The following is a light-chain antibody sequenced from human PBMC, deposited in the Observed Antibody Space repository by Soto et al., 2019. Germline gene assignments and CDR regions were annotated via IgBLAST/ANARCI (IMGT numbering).Light chain of an antibody. CDR3: SSYTSSSTRG. CDR1: SSDVGGYNY. J-gene: IGLJ1*01. V-gene: IGLV2-14*01. Sequence: QSVLTQPASVSGSPGQSITISCTGTSSDVGGYNYVSWYQQHPGKAPKLMIYDVNNRPSGVSNRFSGSKSGNTASLTISGLQAEDEADYYCSSYTSSSTRGFGTGTKVTVL. CDR2: DVN.